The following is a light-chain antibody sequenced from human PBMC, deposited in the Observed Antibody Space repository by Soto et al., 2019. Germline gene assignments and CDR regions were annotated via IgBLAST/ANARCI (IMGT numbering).Light chain of an antibody. Sequence: DIQLTQSPSLLSASVGDRVTITGRASQGISSSLAWYQQKPGEAPKLLIYAASTLQSGAPSRFSGSGYGTEFTLTISSLQPDDFASYYCQKLHNFPLTFGQGTRLEIK. J-gene: IGKJ5*01. CDR1: QGISSS. CDR2: AAS. V-gene: IGKV1-9*01. CDR3: QKLHNFPLT.